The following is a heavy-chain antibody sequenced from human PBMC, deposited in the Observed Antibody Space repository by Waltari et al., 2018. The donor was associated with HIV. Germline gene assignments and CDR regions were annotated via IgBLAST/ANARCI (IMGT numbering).Heavy chain of an antibody. Sequence: EMQLVQSGTEMRRSGASPKISLRASESSVASHWVGWVRQKTVQGMEWMVIIYPGYSDTMYSPSFQGQVTVSVDKSLDTAYLQWGSLRSSDTAMYYCARLKAGADNAFDLWGRGTMVIVSS. V-gene: IGHV5-51*03. CDR3: ARLKAGADNAFDL. J-gene: IGHJ3*01. CDR1: ESSVASHW. D-gene: IGHD3-10*01. CDR2: IYPGYSDT.